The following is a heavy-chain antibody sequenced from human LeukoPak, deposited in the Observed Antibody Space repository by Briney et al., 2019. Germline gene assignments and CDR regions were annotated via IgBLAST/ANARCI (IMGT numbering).Heavy chain of an antibody. CDR1: EFSVTAYS. J-gene: IGHJ4*02. D-gene: IGHD6-13*01. CDR2: MSSSSSSSYI. V-gene: IGHV3-21*01. Sequence: GGSLRLSCIASEFSVTAYSMNWVRQAPGKGLEWVSTMSSSSSSSYIYYADSVRGRFTVSRDNAKNSLSLQMNSLRVEDTAIYYCARAGTAAGLGMGFDSWGQGTLVTVSS. CDR3: ARAGTAAGLGMGFDS.